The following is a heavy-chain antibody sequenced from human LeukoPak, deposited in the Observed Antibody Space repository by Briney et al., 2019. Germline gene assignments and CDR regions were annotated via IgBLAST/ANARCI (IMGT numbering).Heavy chain of an antibody. CDR3: AGDRRIVKRRLYYYYGMDV. CDR2: IGTVGSK. Sequence: PGGSLRLSCAASGFTFSSYDMHWVRHATGKGLEWVAAIGTVGSKKYHGTAKGGFTIPRANAMNSLYLQMNSLRAEDKAVYYCAGDRRIVKRRLYYYYGMDVWGQGTTVTVSS. D-gene: IGHD1-1*01. J-gene: IGHJ6*02. V-gene: IGHV3-13*01. CDR1: GFTFSSYD.